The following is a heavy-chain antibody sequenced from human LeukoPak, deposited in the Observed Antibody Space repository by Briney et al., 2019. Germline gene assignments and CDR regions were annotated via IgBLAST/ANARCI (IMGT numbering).Heavy chain of an antibody. J-gene: IGHJ6*03. Sequence: GGSLRLSCAASGFTFDDYAMHWVRQAPGKGLEWVSGISWNSGSIGCADSVKGRFIISRDNAKNSLYLQMNSLRAEDTALYYCAKDIGYGSLYYYYYMDVWGKGTTVTISS. CDR3: AKDIGYGSLYYYYYMDV. D-gene: IGHD3-10*01. CDR1: GFTFDDYA. CDR2: ISWNSGSI. V-gene: IGHV3-9*01.